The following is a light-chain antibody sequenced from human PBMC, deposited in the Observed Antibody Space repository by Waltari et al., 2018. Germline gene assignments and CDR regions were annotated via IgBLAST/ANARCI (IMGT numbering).Light chain of an antibody. CDR1: SSNIGGKA. J-gene: IGLJ2*01. CDR3: AAWDDSLNGQV. V-gene: IGLV1-44*01. Sequence: QSMLAQPPSASGTPGQRVTISCFGSSSNIGGKAVNWYQQLPGTAPKLLIYGDSQRPSGVPDRFSGSKSGTSASLAISGLQSEDEADYYGAAWDDSLNGQVFGGGTKLTVL. CDR2: GDS.